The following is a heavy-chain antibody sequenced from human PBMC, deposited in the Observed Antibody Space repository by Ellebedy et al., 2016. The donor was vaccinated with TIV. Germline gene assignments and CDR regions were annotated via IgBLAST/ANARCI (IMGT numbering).Heavy chain of an antibody. J-gene: IGHJ5*02. CDR1: GYTFSSSK. CDR2: INAGNGNT. CDR3: ARDKPGGDNWFDP. D-gene: IGHD3-16*01. V-gene: IGHV1-3*01. Sequence: AASVKVSCKASGYTFSSSKLHWVRQAPGLRLEWMGWINAGNGNTKHSQKFQGRVTLTRDTSASTAYMELSSLRSEDTAVYYCARDKPGGDNWFDPWGQGTLVTVSS.